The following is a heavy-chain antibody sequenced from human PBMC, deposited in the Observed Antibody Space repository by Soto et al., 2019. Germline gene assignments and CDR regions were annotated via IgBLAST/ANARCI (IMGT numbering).Heavy chain of an antibody. CDR1: SDSISSYY. CDR3: ARWGPAKYYFDY. V-gene: IGHV4-34*01. J-gene: IGHJ4*02. D-gene: IGHD7-27*01. Sequence: SETLSLTCTVSSDSISSYYWSWIRQPPGKGLEWIGEINHSGSTNYNPSLKSRVTISVDTSKNQFSLKLSSVTAADTAVYYCARWGPAKYYFDYWGQGTLVTVSS. CDR2: INHSGST.